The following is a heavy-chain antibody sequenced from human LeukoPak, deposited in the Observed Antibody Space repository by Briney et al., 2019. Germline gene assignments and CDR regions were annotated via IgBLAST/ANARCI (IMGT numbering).Heavy chain of an antibody. CDR3: AKDSYYYDSSGYSVHFDY. CDR2: ISWNSGSI. CDR1: GFTFDDYA. J-gene: IGHJ4*02. D-gene: IGHD3-22*01. V-gene: IGHV3-9*01. Sequence: DRSLRLSCAASGFTFDDYAMHWVRQAPGKGLEWVSGISWNSGSIGYADSVKGRFTISRDNAKNSLYLQMNSLRAEDTALYYCAKDSYYYDSSGYSVHFDYWGQGTLVTVSS.